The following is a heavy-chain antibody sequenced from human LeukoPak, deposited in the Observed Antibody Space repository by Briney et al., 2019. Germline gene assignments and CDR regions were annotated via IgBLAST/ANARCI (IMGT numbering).Heavy chain of an antibody. CDR2: IYHSGST. Sequence: SETLSLTCTVSGVSISSYSWSWIRQPPGKGLEWIGYIYHSGSTYYNPSLKSRVTISVDRSKNQFSLKLSSVTAADTAVYYCARAPVVTQRVENAFDIWGQGTMVTVSS. CDR3: ARAPVVTQRVENAFDI. J-gene: IGHJ3*02. D-gene: IGHD4-23*01. CDR1: GVSISSYS. V-gene: IGHV4-30-2*01.